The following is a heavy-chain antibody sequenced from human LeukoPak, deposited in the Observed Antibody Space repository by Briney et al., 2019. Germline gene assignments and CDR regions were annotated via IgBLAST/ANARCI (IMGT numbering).Heavy chain of an antibody. J-gene: IGHJ4*02. V-gene: IGHV3-30-3*01. CDR3: ARWEYDSSGSG. D-gene: IGHD3-22*01. Sequence: SGGSLRLSCAASGFTFSSYAMHWVRQAPGKGLEWVAVISYDGGNKYYADSVKGRFTISRDNPKNTLYLQMNSLRAEDTAVYYCARWEYDSSGSGWGQGTLVTVSS. CDR2: ISYDGGNK. CDR1: GFTFSSYA.